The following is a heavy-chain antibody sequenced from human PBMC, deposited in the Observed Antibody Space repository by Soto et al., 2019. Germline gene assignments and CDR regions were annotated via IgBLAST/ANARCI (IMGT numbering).Heavy chain of an antibody. CDR3: ALWNVEEGNLFDL. J-gene: IGHJ5*02. D-gene: IGHD1-1*01. CDR2: ISAYNGNT. Sequence: ASVKVSCKASGYTFTSYGISWVRQAPGQGLEWMGWISAYNGNTNYAQKLQGRVTMTTDTSTSTAYMELRSLRSDDTAVYYCALWNVEEGNLFDLCSQGSSVTGSS. V-gene: IGHV1-18*01. CDR1: GYTFTSYG.